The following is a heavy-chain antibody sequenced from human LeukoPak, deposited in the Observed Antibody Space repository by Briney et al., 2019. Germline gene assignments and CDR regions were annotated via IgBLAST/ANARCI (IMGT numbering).Heavy chain of an antibody. Sequence: PSETLSLTCGVSGYSITNGYYWAWIRQPPGKGLEWIGNIYYSGNTYYNLSLKSRVTISVDTSKNQFSLMVSSVTAADTAVYYCARRYSNYFFDYWGQGTLVTVSS. D-gene: IGHD4-11*01. CDR1: GYSITNGYY. J-gene: IGHJ4*02. CDR3: ARRYSNYFFDY. V-gene: IGHV4-38-2*01. CDR2: IYYSGNT.